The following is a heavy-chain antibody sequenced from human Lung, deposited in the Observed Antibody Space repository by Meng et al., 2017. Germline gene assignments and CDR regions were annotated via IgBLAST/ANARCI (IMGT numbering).Heavy chain of an antibody. V-gene: IGHV3-15*01. CDR2: MKSNVDGGTV. Sequence: EVQLVESEGGFVKPGGSLRLSCAASGFTFSNAWMTWVRQAPGKGLEWIGRMKSNVDGGTVGYAAAVKGRFFISRDDSENTFYLQMNSLKTEDTAVYYCSGHVDYWGHGTLVTVSS. CDR1: GFTFSNAW. J-gene: IGHJ4*01. CDR3: SGHVDY.